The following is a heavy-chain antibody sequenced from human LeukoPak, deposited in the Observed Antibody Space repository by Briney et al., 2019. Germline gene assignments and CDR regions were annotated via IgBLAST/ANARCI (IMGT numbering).Heavy chain of an antibody. D-gene: IGHD1-26*01. CDR2: ISGSGAST. Sequence: GGSLRLSCAASGFTFSSNGMHWVRQAPGKGLEWISGISGSGASTYYADSVKGRFTISRDDSRNTLYLQMNSLRGDDTAVYYCAKDVGKWESLHFFDYWGQGTLVTVSS. CDR1: GFTFSSNG. CDR3: AKDVGKWESLHFFDY. J-gene: IGHJ4*02. V-gene: IGHV3-23*01.